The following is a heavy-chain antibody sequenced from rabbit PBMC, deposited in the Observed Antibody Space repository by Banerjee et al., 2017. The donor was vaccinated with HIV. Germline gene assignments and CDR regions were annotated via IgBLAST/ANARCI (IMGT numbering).Heavy chain of an antibody. Sequence: QSLEESGGDLVKPGASLTLTCTASGFTFSSYWMNWVRQAPGKGLEWIAYINTGSSGNTYYASWAKGRFTISKTSSTTVTLQMTSLTAADTATYFCARDTATSFSTYGMDLWGQGTLVTVS. CDR2: INTGSSGNT. V-gene: IGHV1S40*01. D-gene: IGHD1-1*01. CDR3: ARDTATSFSTYGMDL. CDR1: GFTFSSYW. J-gene: IGHJ3*01.